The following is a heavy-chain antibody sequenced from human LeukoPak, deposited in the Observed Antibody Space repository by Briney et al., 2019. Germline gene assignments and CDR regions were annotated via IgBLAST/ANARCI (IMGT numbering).Heavy chain of an antibody. Sequence: GGSLRLSCTASGFSFSSYQMNWVRQAPGPGLELVSHISDGDPTIYYADSVKGRFTISRDDAKSSLYLEMNSLSAEDTAIYYCARGHGTSWFPFDSWGQGTLVTVSS. D-gene: IGHD3-10*01. CDR2: ISDGDPTI. CDR1: GFSFSSYQ. J-gene: IGHJ4*02. V-gene: IGHV3-48*03. CDR3: ARGHGTSWFPFDS.